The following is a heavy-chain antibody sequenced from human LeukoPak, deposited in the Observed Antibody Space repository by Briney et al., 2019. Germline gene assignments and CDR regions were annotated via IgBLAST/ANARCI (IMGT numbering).Heavy chain of an antibody. CDR1: GYTFTGYY. V-gene: IGHV1-2*02. Sequence: GASVKVSCKASGYTFTGYYMHWVRQAPGQGLEWMGWINPNSGGTNYAQKFQGRVTMTRDTSISTAYMELSRLRSDDTAVYYCAKSYYYDSSGHNWFDPWGQGTLVTVSS. J-gene: IGHJ5*02. CDR3: AKSYYYDSSGHNWFDP. D-gene: IGHD3-22*01. CDR2: INPNSGGT.